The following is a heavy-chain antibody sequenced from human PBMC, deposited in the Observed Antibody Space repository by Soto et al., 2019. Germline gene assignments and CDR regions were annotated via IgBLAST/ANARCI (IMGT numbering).Heavy chain of an antibody. CDR2: IIPIFGTA. CDR1: GGTFSSYA. CDR3: ARPASPSGYRSGPDAFDS. D-gene: IGHD6-19*01. Sequence: GASVKVSCKASGGTFSSYAISWVRQAPGQGLEWMGGIIPIFGTANYAQKFQGRVTITADESTSTAYMELSSLRSEDTAVYYCARPASPSGYRSGPDAFDSWGQGTMVTVSS. V-gene: IGHV1-69*13. J-gene: IGHJ3*02.